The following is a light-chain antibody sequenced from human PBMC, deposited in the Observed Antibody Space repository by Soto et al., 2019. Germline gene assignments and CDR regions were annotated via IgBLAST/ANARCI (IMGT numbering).Light chain of an antibody. CDR3: LQYGSWYT. V-gene: IGKV3-20*01. J-gene: IGKJ2*01. Sequence: ENVLTQSPGTLPVSPGERATLSCRASQSISNLAWYQQKPGQAPRLVIYDTSSRATGIPDRFSGSGSGTDFTLTISRLEPEDVAVYYCLQYGSWYTFGQGTKLEIK. CDR1: QSISN. CDR2: DTS.